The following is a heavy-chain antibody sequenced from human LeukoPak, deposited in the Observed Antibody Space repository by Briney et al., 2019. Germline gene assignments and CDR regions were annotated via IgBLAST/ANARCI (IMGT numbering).Heavy chain of an antibody. CDR1: GGSISSGGYY. J-gene: IGHJ2*01. CDR3: ARDLEMATTLYWYFDL. D-gene: IGHD5-24*01. V-gene: IGHV4-30-2*01. CDR2: IYHSGST. Sequence: SETLSLTCTVSGGSISSGGYYWSWIRQPPGKGLEWIGYIYHSGSTYYNPSLKSRVTISVDRSKNQFSLKLSSVTAADTAVYYCARDLEMATTLYWYFDLWGRGTLVTVSS.